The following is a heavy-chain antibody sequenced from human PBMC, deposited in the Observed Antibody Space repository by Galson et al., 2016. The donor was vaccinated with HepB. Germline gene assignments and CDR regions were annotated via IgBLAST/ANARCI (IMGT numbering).Heavy chain of an antibody. V-gene: IGHV3-15*01. J-gene: IGHJ4*02. CDR2: IKSNSDGGTR. CDR3: VTGPFDY. Sequence: SLRLSCAASGFTFSSYEMNWVRQAPGKGLEWVARIKSNSDGGTRDYAAPVRARFVISRDDSNNTLYLEMHGLTAEDTAVYYCVTGPFDYWGQGSLVVVS. CDR1: GFTFSSYE.